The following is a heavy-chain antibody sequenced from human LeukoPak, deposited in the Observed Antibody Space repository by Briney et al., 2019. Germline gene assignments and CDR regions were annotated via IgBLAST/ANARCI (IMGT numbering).Heavy chain of an antibody. J-gene: IGHJ3*02. Sequence: GGSLRLSCAASGFTFDDYGMSWVRQAPGKGLEWVSGINWNGGSTGYEDSVKGRFTISRDNAKNSLYLQMNSLRAEDTALYYCARDGVSSGVTPAFDIWGQGTMVTVSS. CDR3: ARDGVSSGVTPAFDI. CDR2: INWNGGST. V-gene: IGHV3-20*04. CDR1: GFTFDDYG. D-gene: IGHD3-22*01.